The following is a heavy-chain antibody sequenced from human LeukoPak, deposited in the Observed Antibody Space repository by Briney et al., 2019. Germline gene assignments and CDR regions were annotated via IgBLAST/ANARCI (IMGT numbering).Heavy chain of an antibody. Sequence: SETLSLTCAVYGGFFSGYYWSWIRQPPGKGLEWIGEINHSGSTNYNPSLKSRVTISVDTSKNQFSLKLSSVTAADTAVYYCARHPRLKLSSPKPDHWGQGTLVTVSS. CDR3: ARHPRLKLSSPKPDH. CDR2: INHSGST. V-gene: IGHV4-34*01. D-gene: IGHD1-7*01. J-gene: IGHJ5*02. CDR1: GGFFSGYY.